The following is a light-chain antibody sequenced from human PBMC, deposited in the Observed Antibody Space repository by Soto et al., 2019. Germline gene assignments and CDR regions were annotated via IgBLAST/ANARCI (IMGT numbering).Light chain of an antibody. CDR1: QTVGDY. CDR3: QHRSNWPQT. J-gene: IGKJ2*01. Sequence: EIVLTHSRAALSLSPGERATLSCRASQTVGDYLAWYQHKPGQAPRLLIYAASNRATGVPARFSGSGSGTDLALTISSLEPEAFAVYYCQHRSNWPQTVGQGTKVDIK. V-gene: IGKV3-11*01. CDR2: AAS.